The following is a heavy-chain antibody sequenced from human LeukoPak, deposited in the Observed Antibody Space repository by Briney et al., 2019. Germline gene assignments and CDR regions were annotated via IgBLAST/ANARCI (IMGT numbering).Heavy chain of an antibody. J-gene: IGHJ4*02. CDR1: GFTFSSYA. CDR2: ISGSGGST. V-gene: IGHV3-23*01. Sequence: SGGSLRLSCAASGFTFSSYAMSWVRQAPGKGLEWVSAISGSGGSTYYADSVKGRFTISRDNSKNTLYLQMNSLRAEGTAVYYCARLPEPYYYDSSGYYILFDYWGQGTLVTVSS. D-gene: IGHD3-22*01. CDR3: ARLPEPYYYDSSGYYILFDY.